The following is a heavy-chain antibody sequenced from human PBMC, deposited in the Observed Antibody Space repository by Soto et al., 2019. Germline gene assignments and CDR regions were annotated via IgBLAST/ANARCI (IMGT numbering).Heavy chain of an antibody. V-gene: IGHV3-30*03. CDR2: ISYDGSNK. CDR3: ARGLGYCSSTSCYIWFDY. D-gene: IGHD2-2*02. J-gene: IGHJ4*02. Sequence: GSLRLSCAASGFTFSSYGMHWVRQAPGKGLEWVAVISYDGSNKYYADSVKGRFTISRDNSKNTLYLQMNSLRAEDTAVHYCARGLGYCSSTSCYIWFDYWGQGTLVTVSS. CDR1: GFTFSSYG.